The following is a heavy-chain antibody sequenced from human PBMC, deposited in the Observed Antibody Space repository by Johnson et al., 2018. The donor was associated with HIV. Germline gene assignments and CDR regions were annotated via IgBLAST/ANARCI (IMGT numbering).Heavy chain of an antibody. CDR1: GFTFSSFA. J-gene: IGHJ3*02. Sequence: QVQLVESGGGVVQPGRSLRLSCAASGFTFSSFAMHWVRQGPGKGLEWVAVSSSDESNKYYLDSVKGRFSISRDNSRKTLYLQMSSLRAEDTAMYFCARAGYYASRGTFDIWGEGTMVTVSS. D-gene: IGHD3-10*01. CDR3: ARAGYYASRGTFDI. V-gene: IGHV3-30*04. CDR2: SSSDESNK.